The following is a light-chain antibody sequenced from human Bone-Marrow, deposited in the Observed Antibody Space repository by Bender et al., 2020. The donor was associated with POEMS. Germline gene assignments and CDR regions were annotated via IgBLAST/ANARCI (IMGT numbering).Light chain of an antibody. J-gene: IGLJ2*01. V-gene: IGLV2-8*01. CDR2: EVN. CDR1: SSDNY. Sequence: QSGMTQPPSASGSPGQSVAISCSGTSSDNYVSWYQQHPGKAPKLIIYEVNKRPSGVPDRFFGSKSGNTASLTVSGLQADDEANYYCQAWDSSTAVFGGGTKLTVL. CDR3: QAWDSSTAV.